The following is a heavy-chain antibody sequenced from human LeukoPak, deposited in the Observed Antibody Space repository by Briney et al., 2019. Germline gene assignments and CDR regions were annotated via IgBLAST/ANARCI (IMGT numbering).Heavy chain of an antibody. CDR1: GFTFSIYS. D-gene: IGHD3-10*01. CDR3: ARALMVRGVIDAFDI. CDR2: ITSSSSYI. J-gene: IGHJ3*02. V-gene: IGHV3-21*01. Sequence: PGGSLRLSCAASGFTFSIYSMNCVRQAPGKGLEWVSSITSSSSYIYYADSVRGRFTISRDNDKNSLYLQMNSLRAEDTAVYYCARALMVRGVIDAFDIWGQGTMVTVSS.